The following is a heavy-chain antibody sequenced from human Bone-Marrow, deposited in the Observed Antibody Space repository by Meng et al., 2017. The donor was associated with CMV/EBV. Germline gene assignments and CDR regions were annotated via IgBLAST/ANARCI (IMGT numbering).Heavy chain of an antibody. V-gene: IGHV3-21*01. CDR2: ISSSSSYI. D-gene: IGHD1-26*01. CDR1: GFTFSSYA. CDR3: ARDWQHHLGGVDY. J-gene: IGHJ4*02. Sequence: GESLKISCAASGFTFSSYAMSWVRQAPGKGLEWVSSISSSSSYIYYADSVKGRFTISRDNAKNSLYLQMNSLRAEDTAVYYCARDWQHHLGGVDYWGQGTLVTVSS.